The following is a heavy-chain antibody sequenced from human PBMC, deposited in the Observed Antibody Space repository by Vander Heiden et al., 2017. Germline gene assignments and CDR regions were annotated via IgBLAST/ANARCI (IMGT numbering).Heavy chain of an antibody. CDR1: GFTFSSYG. D-gene: IGHD3-10*01. Sequence: QVQLVESGGGVVQPGRSLSLSCAASGFTFSSYGMHWVRQAPGKGLEWVAVIWYDGSNKYYADSVKGRFTISRDNSKNTLYLQMNSLRAEDTAVYYCARDEGRGYYYGMDVWGQGTTVTVSS. CDR3: ARDEGRGYYYGMDV. J-gene: IGHJ6*02. V-gene: IGHV3-33*01. CDR2: IWYDGSNK.